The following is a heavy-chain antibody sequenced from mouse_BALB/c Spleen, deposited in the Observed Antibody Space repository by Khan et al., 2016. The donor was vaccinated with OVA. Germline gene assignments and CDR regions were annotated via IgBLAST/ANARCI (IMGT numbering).Heavy chain of an antibody. Sequence: EVQLQQSGPELEKPGASVKISCKASGYSFTGYNMNWVKQSNGKSLEWIGNIDPYYGGATYNQKFKGKATLTVDKSSSTASMQLKSLTSEDSAVYYCTRGYGNYVMYYFDYWGQGTTLTVSS. CDR3: TRGYGNYVMYYFDY. CDR1: GYSFTGYN. D-gene: IGHD2-10*02. V-gene: IGHV1S135*01. J-gene: IGHJ2*01. CDR2: IDPYYGGA.